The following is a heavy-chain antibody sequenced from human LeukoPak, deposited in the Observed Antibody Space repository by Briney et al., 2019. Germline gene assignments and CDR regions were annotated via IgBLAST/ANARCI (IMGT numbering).Heavy chain of an antibody. CDR1: GFTFSSYS. CDR2: ISSSSSYI. J-gene: IGHJ4*02. Sequence: PGGSLRLSCAASGFTFSSYSMNWVRQAPGKGLEWVSSISSSSSYIYYADSVKGRFTISRDNSKNTLYLQMNSLRAEDMAVYYCARRAGAYSHPYDYWGQGTLVTVSS. D-gene: IGHD4/OR15-4a*01. CDR3: ARRAGAYSHPYDY. V-gene: IGHV3-21*04.